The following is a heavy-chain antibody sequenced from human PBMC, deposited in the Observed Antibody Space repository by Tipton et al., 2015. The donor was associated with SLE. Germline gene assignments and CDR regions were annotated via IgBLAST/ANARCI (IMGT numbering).Heavy chain of an antibody. CDR2: ISGSGGST. V-gene: IGHV3-23*01. J-gene: IGHJ4*02. D-gene: IGHD3-3*01. CDR3: AKTYYDFWSGYSTEPFFDY. CDR1: GFTFSTYG. Sequence: SLRLSCAASGFTFSTYGMSWVRQAPGKGLEWVSAISGSGGSTYYADSVKGRFTISRDNSKNTLYLQMNSLRAEDTAVYYCAKTYYDFWSGYSTEPFFDYWGQGTLVTVSS.